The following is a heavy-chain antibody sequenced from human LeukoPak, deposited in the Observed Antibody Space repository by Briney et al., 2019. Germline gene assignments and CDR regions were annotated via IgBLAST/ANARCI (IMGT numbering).Heavy chain of an antibody. V-gene: IGHV1-2*02. Sequence: PTVKLSCKVSGDTFTGYYMHWVRDAPGQGLEWGGWINPNSGGTNYTQTLQGRVTKPRDTPISTAYMEQSRRRSDDTPVYYCARAGHDDYVWGSYRSTRFYYFDYWRQGTLVTVSS. CDR2: INPNSGGT. J-gene: IGHJ4*02. CDR1: GDTFTGYY. D-gene: IGHD3-16*02. CDR3: ARAGHDDYVWGSYRSTRFYYFDY.